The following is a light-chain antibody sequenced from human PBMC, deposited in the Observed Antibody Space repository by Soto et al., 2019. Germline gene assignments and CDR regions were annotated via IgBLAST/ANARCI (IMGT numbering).Light chain of an antibody. J-gene: IGKJ4*01. CDR1: RNLLHSNGYYY. CDR3: AQGLATPFT. Sequence: EIVLTQSPLSLPVTPGEPASISCRSNRNLLHSNGYYYLDWYLQKPGQSPQLLIYLGSNRASGVPDRFSGSGSGTDFTLTISRVEAEDVGVYFCAQGLATPFTFGGGTKVDIK. CDR2: LGS. V-gene: IGKV2-28*01.